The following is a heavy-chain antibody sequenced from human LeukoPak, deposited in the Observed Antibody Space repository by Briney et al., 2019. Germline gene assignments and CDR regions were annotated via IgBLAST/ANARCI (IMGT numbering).Heavy chain of an antibody. CDR1: GGTFSSYA. CDR2: IIPIFGIA. J-gene: IGHJ4*02. Sequence: GSSVKVSCKASGGTFSSYAISWVRQAPGQGLEWMGRIIPIFGIANYAQKFQGRVTITADKPTSTAYMELSSLRSEDTAVYYCARDAAIAAAGGVYFDYWGQGTLVTVSS. D-gene: IGHD6-13*01. CDR3: ARDAAIAAAGGVYFDY. V-gene: IGHV1-69*04.